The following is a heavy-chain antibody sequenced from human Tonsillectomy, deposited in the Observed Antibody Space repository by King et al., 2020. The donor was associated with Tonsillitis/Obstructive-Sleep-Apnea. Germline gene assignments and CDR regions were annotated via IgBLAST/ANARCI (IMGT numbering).Heavy chain of an antibody. J-gene: IGHJ6*03. V-gene: IGHV3-30*18. CDR3: AKGYSSSWPTKGRYYSYMDV. CDR1: GFTFSSYG. Sequence: VQLVESGGGVVQPGRSLRLSCAASGFTFSSYGMHWVRQAPGKGLEWVAVISYDGSNKYYADSVKGRFTISRDNSKNTLYLQMNSLRAEDTAGYYCAKGYSSSWPTKGRYYSYMDVWGKGTTVTVSS. CDR2: ISYDGSNK. D-gene: IGHD6-13*01.